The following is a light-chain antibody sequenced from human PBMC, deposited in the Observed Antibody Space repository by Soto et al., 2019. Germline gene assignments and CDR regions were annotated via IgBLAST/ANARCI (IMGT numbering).Light chain of an antibody. CDR1: KTDIGVYDF. Sequence: QSALTQPPSASGSPGQSVTISCTGTKTDIGVYDFVSWYQHHPGKAPRLIIYEVVQRPSGVPARFSGSKSGNTASLTVSGRQAADEADYFCKSYAGSNTYGFGSGTKVTVL. V-gene: IGLV2-8*01. CDR2: EVV. CDR3: KSYAGSNTYG. J-gene: IGLJ1*01.